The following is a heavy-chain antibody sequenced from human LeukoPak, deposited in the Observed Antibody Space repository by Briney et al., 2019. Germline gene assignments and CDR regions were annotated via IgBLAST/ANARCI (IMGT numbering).Heavy chain of an antibody. J-gene: IGHJ4*02. Sequence: SETLSLTCAGSSSGYFWSWLRQPPGKGLEWIGEINHSGSTNYNPSLKSRVTISVDTSKNQFSLKLSSVTAADTAVYYCARHSPYYYDSSGLDYWGQGTLVTVSS. D-gene: IGHD3-22*01. V-gene: IGHV4-34*01. CDR2: INHSGST. CDR1: SSSGYF. CDR3: ARHSPYYYDSSGLDY.